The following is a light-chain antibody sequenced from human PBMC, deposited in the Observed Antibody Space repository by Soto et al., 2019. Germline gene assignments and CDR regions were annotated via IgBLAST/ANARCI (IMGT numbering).Light chain of an antibody. J-gene: IGKJ2*01. CDR2: DAS. CDR3: QQRSNWPPYT. V-gene: IGKV3-11*01. CDR1: QSVSSY. Sequence: EIVLTQSPATLSLSPGERATLSCRASQSVSSYLAWYQQKPGQAPRLLIYDASNRATGIPARFSGSGSGTDVTRTIRSLEPEDFAVYYCQQRSNWPPYTFGQGTKLEIQ.